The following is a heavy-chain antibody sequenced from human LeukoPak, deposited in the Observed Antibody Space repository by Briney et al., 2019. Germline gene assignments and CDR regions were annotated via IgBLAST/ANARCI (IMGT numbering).Heavy chain of an antibody. Sequence: PSETLSLTCAVYGGSFSGYYWSWIRQPPGKGLEWIGEINHSGSTNYNPSLKSRVTISVDTSKNQFSLKLSSVTAADTAVYYCARQEGYDFDYWGQGTLVTVSS. CDR2: INHSGST. V-gene: IGHV4-34*01. D-gene: IGHD5-12*01. CDR3: ARQEGYDFDY. J-gene: IGHJ4*02. CDR1: GGSFSGYY.